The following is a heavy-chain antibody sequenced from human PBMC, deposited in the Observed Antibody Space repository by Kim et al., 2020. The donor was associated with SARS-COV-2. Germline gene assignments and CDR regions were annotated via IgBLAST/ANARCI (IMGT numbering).Heavy chain of an antibody. CDR1: GFTFSSYG. D-gene: IGHD1-20*01. V-gene: IGHV3-33*05. Sequence: GGSLRLSCAASGFTFSSYGMHWVRQAPGKGLEWVAVISYDGSNKYYADSVKGRFTISRDNSKNTLYLQMNSLRAEDTAVYYCARDFAGMKVPVYYFDYWGQGTLVTVSS. J-gene: IGHJ4*02. CDR2: ISYDGSNK. CDR3: ARDFAGMKVPVYYFDY.